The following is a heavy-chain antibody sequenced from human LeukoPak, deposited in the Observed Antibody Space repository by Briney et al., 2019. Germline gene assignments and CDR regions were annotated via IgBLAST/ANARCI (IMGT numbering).Heavy chain of an antibody. J-gene: IGHJ6*03. D-gene: IGHD3-16*01. Sequence: PSETLSLTCSVSGASITNNSYYWGWIRQPPGKGLEWIGSISYSGSSYFNPSLKSRVTISVDTSKNHFSLKLSSVTAADTAVYYCARETSQKGAHYMDVWGKGTTVTISS. CDR3: ARETSQKGAHYMDV. V-gene: IGHV4-39*02. CDR2: ISYSGSS. CDR1: GASITNNSYY.